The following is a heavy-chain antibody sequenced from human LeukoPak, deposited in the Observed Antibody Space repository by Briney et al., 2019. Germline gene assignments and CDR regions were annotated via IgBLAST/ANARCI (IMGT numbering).Heavy chain of an antibody. J-gene: IGHJ1*01. CDR1: GYTFTGFY. V-gene: IGHV1-24*01. Sequence: GASVKVSCKASGYTFTGFYMHWVRQAPGQGLEWMGGFDPEDGETIYAQKFQGRVTMTEDTSTDTAYMELSSLRSEDTAVYYCATDLDNWNYEVGHFQHWGQGTLVTVSS. D-gene: IGHD1-7*01. CDR2: FDPEDGET. CDR3: ATDLDNWNYEVGHFQH.